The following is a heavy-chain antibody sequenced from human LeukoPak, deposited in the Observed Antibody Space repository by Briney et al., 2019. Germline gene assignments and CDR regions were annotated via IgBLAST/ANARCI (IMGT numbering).Heavy chain of an antibody. Sequence: PGGSLRLSCAASGFNFSNYDMHWVRQAPGKGLEWVAFIRYDGSDKYYADSVKGRFTISRDNSKNTLYLQMNSLRTDDMAVYHCAKGDTSWGQGTLVTVSS. CDR1: GFNFSNYD. CDR2: IRYDGSDK. D-gene: IGHD2-21*02. V-gene: IGHV3-30*02. CDR3: AKGDTS. J-gene: IGHJ5*02.